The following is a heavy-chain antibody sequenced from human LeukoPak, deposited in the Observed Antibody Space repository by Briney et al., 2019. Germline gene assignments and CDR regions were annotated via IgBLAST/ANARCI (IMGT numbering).Heavy chain of an antibody. J-gene: IGHJ4*02. CDR2: ISSSSSYI. D-gene: IGHD2-2*02. CDR3: ARERGRDCSSTSCYSDY. V-gene: IGHV3-21*01. Sequence: SGGSLRLSCAASGFTFSSYSMNWVRQAPGKGLEWVSSISSSSSYIYYADSVKGRFTISRDNAKNSLYLQMNSLTAEDTAVYYCARERGRDCSSTSCYSDYWGQGTLVTVSS. CDR1: GFTFSSYS.